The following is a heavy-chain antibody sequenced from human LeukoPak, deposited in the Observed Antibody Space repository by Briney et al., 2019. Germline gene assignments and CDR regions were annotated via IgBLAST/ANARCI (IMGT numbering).Heavy chain of an antibody. D-gene: IGHD5-18*01. CDR2: ISAYNGNT. CDR1: GYTFTSYG. Sequence: GASVKVSCKASGYTFTSYGISWVRQAPGQGLEWMGWISAYNGNTNYAQKLQGRVTMTTDTSTSTAYMELRNLRSDDTAVYYCARVTYTAMVWYYFDYWGQGTLVTVSS. J-gene: IGHJ4*02. V-gene: IGHV1-18*01. CDR3: ARVTYTAMVWYYFDY.